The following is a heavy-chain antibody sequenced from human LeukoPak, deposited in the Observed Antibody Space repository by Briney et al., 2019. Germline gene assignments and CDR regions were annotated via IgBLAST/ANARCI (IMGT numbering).Heavy chain of an antibody. V-gene: IGHV1-46*01. D-gene: IGHD4-17*01. CDR3: ARVTVTTWTDYFDY. J-gene: IGHJ4*02. CDR1: GYTFTGYY. CDR2: INPHGGST. Sequence: VASVKVSCKASGYTFTGYYMHWVRQAPGQGLEWMGIINPHGGSTSYAQKFQGRVTMTADTSTSTVYMELTSLRSEDTAVYYCARVTVTTWTDYFDYWGQGTLVTVSS.